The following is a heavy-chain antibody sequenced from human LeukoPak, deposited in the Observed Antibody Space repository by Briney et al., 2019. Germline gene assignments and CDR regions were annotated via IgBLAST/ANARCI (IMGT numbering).Heavy chain of an antibody. V-gene: IGHV3-23*01. J-gene: IGHJ6*03. Sequence: GGSLRLSCAASGFTFSSYSMNWVRQAPGKGLDWVSGISGRGGSTYYADSVKGRFTISRDNSKNTLYLQMNSLRAEDTAIYYCAKVGDYAYYHYYYMDVWGKGTTVTVSS. D-gene: IGHD4-17*01. CDR1: GFTFSSYS. CDR2: ISGRGGST. CDR3: AKVGDYAYYHYYYMDV.